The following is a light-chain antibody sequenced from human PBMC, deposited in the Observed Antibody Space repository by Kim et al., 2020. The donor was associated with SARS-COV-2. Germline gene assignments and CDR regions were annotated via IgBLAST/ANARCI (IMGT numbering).Light chain of an antibody. CDR1: SSDVGGYNY. CDR3: SSYAGSKNV. Sequence: QSVLTQPPSASGSPGQSVTISCTGTSSDVGGYNYVSWYQQHPGQAPKLMIYEVSKRPSGVPDRFSGSKSGNTASLTVSGLQAEDEADYYCSSYAGSKNVFGTGTKVT. CDR2: EVS. V-gene: IGLV2-8*01. J-gene: IGLJ1*01.